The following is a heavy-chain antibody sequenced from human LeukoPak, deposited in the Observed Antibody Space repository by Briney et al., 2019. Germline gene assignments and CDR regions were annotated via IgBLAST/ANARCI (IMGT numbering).Heavy chain of an antibody. D-gene: IGHD2-15*01. Sequence: SETLSLTCTVSGGSISSSSYYWGWIRQPPGKGLEWIGSIYYSGSTYYNPSLKSRVTISVDTSKNQFSLKLSSVTAADTAVYYCARHATPRRVYGMDVWGQGTTVTVSS. V-gene: IGHV4-39*01. J-gene: IGHJ6*02. CDR1: GGSISSSSYY. CDR2: IYYSGST. CDR3: ARHATPRRVYGMDV.